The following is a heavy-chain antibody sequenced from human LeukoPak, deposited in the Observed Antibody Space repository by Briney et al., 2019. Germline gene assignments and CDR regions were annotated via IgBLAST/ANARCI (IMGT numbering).Heavy chain of an antibody. D-gene: IGHD1-26*01. CDR3: ARVAEATPNEYYYGMDV. V-gene: IGHV3-30*04. J-gene: IGHJ6*02. Sequence: PGGSLRLSCAASGFTFSSYAMHWVRQAPGKGLEWVAVISYDGSNKYYADSVKGRFTISRDNSKNTLYLQMNSLRAEDTAVYYCARVAEATPNEYYYGMDVWGQGTTVTVTS. CDR1: GFTFSSYA. CDR2: ISYDGSNK.